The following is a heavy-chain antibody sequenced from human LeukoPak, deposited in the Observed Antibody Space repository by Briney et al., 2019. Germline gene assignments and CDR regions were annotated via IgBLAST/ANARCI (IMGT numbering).Heavy chain of an antibody. CDR3: AKDLFGGGTTPYYFDY. J-gene: IGHJ4*02. V-gene: IGHV3-23*01. D-gene: IGHD1-1*01. CDR1: RFTFSSYA. CDR2: ISGSGGST. Sequence: GGSLRLSCAASRFTFSSYAMSRVGQAPGTGLEGVSGISGSGGSTYYADSVKGRFTISRDNSKNTLYLQMNSLRAEDTAVYYCAKDLFGGGTTPYYFDYWGQGTLVTVSS.